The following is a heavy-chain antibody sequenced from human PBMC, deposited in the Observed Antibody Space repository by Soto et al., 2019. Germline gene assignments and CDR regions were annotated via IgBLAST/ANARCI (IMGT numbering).Heavy chain of an antibody. D-gene: IGHD3-22*01. CDR2: IYYSGST. Sequence: SETLSLTCTVSGGSISSSSYYWGWIRQPPGKGLEWIGSIYYSGSTYYNPSLKSRVTISVDTSKNQFSLKLSSVTAADTAVYYCAGLKYFHSSDYLVHWGQGPRVTVS. V-gene: IGHV4-39*01. J-gene: IGHJ4*02. CDR3: AGLKYFHSSDYLVH. CDR1: GGSISSSSYY.